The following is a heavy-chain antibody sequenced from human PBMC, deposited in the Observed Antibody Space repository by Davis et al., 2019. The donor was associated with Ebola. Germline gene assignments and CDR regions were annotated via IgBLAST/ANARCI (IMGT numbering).Heavy chain of an antibody. CDR2: TYYRSKWYN. D-gene: IGHD5-12*01. J-gene: IGHJ6*04. Sequence: LRLSCAISGDSVSSNSAARNWIRQSPSRGLEWLGRTYYRSKWYNDYAVSVKSRITINPDTSKNQFSLQLNSVTPEDTAVYYCARGAWVRLYYGMDVWGKGTTVTVSS. V-gene: IGHV6-1*01. CDR1: GDSVSSNSAA. CDR3: ARGAWVRLYYGMDV.